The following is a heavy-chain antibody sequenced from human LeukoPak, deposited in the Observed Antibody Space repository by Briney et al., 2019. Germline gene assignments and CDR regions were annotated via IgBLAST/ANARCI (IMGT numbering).Heavy chain of an antibody. CDR2: VTGSDDST. CDR1: GLPFTNYA. Sequence: GGPLGLSLAASGLPFTNYAMSWVRQAPGKGLGWVSSVTGSDDSTYYADSVKGRFTISRDNSKNTLYLQMNSLRADDTAVYYCATGYCSGGSCYPTNHWGQGTLVTVSS. J-gene: IGHJ5*02. V-gene: IGHV3-23*01. D-gene: IGHD2-15*01. CDR3: ATGYCSGGSCYPTNH.